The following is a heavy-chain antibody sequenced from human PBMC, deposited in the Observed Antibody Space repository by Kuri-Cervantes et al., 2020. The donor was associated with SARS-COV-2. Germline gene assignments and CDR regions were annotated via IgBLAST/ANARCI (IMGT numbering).Heavy chain of an antibody. D-gene: IGHD2-2*01. Sequence: SETLFLTCTVSGGSISSYYWSWIRQPPGKGLEWIGYIYYSGSTNYNPSLKSRVTITVDTSKNQFSLKLSSVTAADTAVYYCARLGVAYCSSTSCPRSYYYGMDVWGQGTTVTVSS. V-gene: IGHV4-59*12. CDR3: ARLGVAYCSSTSCPRSYYYGMDV. CDR2: IYYSGST. CDR1: GGSISSYY. J-gene: IGHJ6*02.